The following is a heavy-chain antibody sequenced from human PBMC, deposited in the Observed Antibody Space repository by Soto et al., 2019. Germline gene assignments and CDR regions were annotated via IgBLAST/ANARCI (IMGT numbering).Heavy chain of an antibody. D-gene: IGHD3-22*01. V-gene: IGHV1-58*01. CDR1: GFTFTSSA. Sequence: ASVKVSCKAPGFTFTSSAVQWVRQARGQRLEWIGWIVVGSGNTNYAQKFQERVTITRDMSTSTAYMELSSLRSEDTAVYYCARVSSGYRDNDYWGQGTLVTVSS. CDR3: ARVSSGYRDNDY. CDR2: IVVGSGNT. J-gene: IGHJ4*02.